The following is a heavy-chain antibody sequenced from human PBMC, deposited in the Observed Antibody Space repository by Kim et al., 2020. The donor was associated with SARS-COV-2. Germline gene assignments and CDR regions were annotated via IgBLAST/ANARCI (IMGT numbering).Heavy chain of an antibody. J-gene: IGHJ4*02. V-gene: IGHV3-53*01. Sequence: GRFTISRDNSKTTLYLQMNSLRAEDTAVYYCARAAYYYDSSGYYATPPNYWGQGTLVTVSS. D-gene: IGHD3-22*01. CDR3: ARAAYYYDSSGYYATPPNY.